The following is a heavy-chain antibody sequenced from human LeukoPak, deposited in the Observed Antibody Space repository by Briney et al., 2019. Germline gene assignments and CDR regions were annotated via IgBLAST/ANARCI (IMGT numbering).Heavy chain of an antibody. CDR1: GGSINSYY. Sequence: SGTLSLTCTVSGGSINSYYWSWIRQPPGKGLEWIGYNFHSVTTNYNPSLQSRVFIPVDTSKNQFSLDLTSVTAADTAVYYCATYSDITGSFDYWGQGTLVTVSS. V-gene: IGHV4-59*01. CDR3: ATYSDITGSFDY. CDR2: NFHSVTT. D-gene: IGHD3-22*01. J-gene: IGHJ4*02.